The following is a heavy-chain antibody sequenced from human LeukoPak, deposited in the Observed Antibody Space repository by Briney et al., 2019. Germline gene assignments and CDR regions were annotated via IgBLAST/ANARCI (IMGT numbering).Heavy chain of an antibody. D-gene: IGHD1-26*01. CDR2: INHSGRT. CDR1: GGSFSGYY. J-gene: IGHJ6*02. Sequence: SETLSLTCAVYGGSFSGYYWSWVRQTPGEGLEWVWEINHSGRTNYNPYPKSRVNLSVDTAQNPFSLKLSSVTAADTAVYYCARTIVGATEPYYYYGMDVWGQGTTVTVSS. CDR3: ARTIVGATEPYYYYGMDV. V-gene: IGHV4-34*01.